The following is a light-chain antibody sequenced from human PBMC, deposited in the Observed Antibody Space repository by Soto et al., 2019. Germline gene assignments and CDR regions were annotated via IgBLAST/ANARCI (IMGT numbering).Light chain of an antibody. J-gene: IGKJ1*01. V-gene: IGKV3-20*01. CDR3: QKYGSSPRT. Sequence: EIVLTQSPGTLSLSPGERATLSCRASQSVISSYLAWYQQKPVQAPRLIIYGASSRATGITDRFSGSGSGTDFTLTISSMEHEDFAVYYCQKYGSSPRTFGQGTKVDIK. CDR2: GAS. CDR1: QSVISSY.